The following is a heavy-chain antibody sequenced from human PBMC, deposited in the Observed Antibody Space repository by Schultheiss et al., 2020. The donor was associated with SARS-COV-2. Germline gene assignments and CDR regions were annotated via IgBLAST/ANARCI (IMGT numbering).Heavy chain of an antibody. CDR2: INWNGGST. D-gene: IGHD6-13*01. J-gene: IGHJ6*03. CDR1: GFTFDDYA. V-gene: IGHV3-20*04. CDR3: AKGAAAAGTFHYYYYYMDV. Sequence: GGSLRLSCAASGFTFDDYAMHWVRQAPGKGLVWVSRINWNGGSTGYADSVKGRFTISRDNSKNTLYLQMNSLRAEDTAVYYCAKGAAAAGTFHYYYYYMDVWGKGTTVTVSS.